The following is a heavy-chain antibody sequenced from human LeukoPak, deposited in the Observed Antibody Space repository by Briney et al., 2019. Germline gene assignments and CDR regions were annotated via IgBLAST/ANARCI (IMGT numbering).Heavy chain of an antibody. D-gene: IGHD3-22*01. V-gene: IGHV3-9*01. CDR3: AKDINYDSSGYSYYTSFDY. Sequence: GRSLRLSCAASGFTFDDYAMHWARQAPGKGLEWVSGISWNSDSIGYADSVKGRFTISRDNAKNSLYLQMNSLRAEDTALYYCAKDINYDSSGYSYYTSFDYWGQGTLVTVSS. CDR2: ISWNSDSI. J-gene: IGHJ4*02. CDR1: GFTFDDYA.